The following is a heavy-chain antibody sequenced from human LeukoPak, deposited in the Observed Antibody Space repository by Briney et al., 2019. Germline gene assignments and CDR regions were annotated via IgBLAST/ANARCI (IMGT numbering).Heavy chain of an antibody. D-gene: IGHD3-22*01. J-gene: IGHJ4*02. CDR1: GGSISSYY. Sequence: SETLSLTCTVSGGSISSYYWSWIRQPPGKGLEWIGYIYYSGSTNYNPSLKSRVTISVDTSKNQFSLKLSSVTAADTAVYYCARETYYYDSSGYTGYYFDYWGQGTLVTVSS. CDR2: IYYSGST. CDR3: ARETYYYDSSGYTGYYFDY. V-gene: IGHV4-59*01.